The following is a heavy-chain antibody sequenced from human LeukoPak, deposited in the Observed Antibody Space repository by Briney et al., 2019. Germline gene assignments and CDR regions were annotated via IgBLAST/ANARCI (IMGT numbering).Heavy chain of an antibody. V-gene: IGHV3-23*01. CDR1: GFTFSSYG. CDR2: ISGSGGST. Sequence: PGGTLRLSCAASGFTFSSYGMGWVRQAPGKGLEWVSAISGSGGSTYYADSVKGRFTISRDNSKNTLYLQMNSLGAEDTAVYYCAKRIGRSDYGGNSLRNWFDPWGQGTLVTVSS. CDR3: AKRIGRSDYGGNSLRNWFDP. J-gene: IGHJ5*02. D-gene: IGHD4-23*01.